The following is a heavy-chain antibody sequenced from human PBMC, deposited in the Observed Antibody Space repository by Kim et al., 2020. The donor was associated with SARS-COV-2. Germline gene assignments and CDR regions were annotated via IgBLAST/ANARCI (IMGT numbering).Heavy chain of an antibody. Sequence: GGSLRLSCVASGFTFSSYGMHWVRQAPGKGLEWVAAMSYDGSNKYYADSVRGRFTISRDNSKNTLYLQMNSLRAEDTAVYYCAKRGYSSSYSFDYWGQGT. CDR3: AKRGYSSSYSFDY. D-gene: IGHD6-13*01. J-gene: IGHJ4*02. CDR2: MSYDGSNK. CDR1: GFTFSSYG. V-gene: IGHV3-30*18.